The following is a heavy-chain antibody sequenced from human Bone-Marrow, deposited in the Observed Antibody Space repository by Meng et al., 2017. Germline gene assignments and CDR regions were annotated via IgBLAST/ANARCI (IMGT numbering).Heavy chain of an antibody. CDR1: GFTFSSYA. V-gene: IGHV3-15*01. CDR2: IKSKADGETS. Sequence: VQVVESGGGLVQPGGSLSLSCAAYGFTFSSYAMSWVRQAPGKGLEWVGRIKSKADGETSDYSTPVKDRFTISRDDSKNTLYMQMNSLKIEDTAVYYCAWDDRAKFDYWGQGTLVTVSS. CDR3: AWDDRAKFDY. J-gene: IGHJ4*02. D-gene: IGHD1-1*01.